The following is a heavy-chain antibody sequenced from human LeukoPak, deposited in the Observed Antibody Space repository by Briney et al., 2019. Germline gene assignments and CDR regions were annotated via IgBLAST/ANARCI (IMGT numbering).Heavy chain of an antibody. CDR2: ISGSGGST. CDR3: AKSASSGWSLGFDC. Sequence: PGGSLRLSCAASGFTFSSYAMSWVRQAPGKGLEWVSAISGSGGSTYYADSVKGRFTISRGNSKNTLYLQMNSLRAEDTAVYFCAKSASSGWSLGFDCWGQGTLVTVSS. V-gene: IGHV3-23*01. D-gene: IGHD6-19*01. CDR1: GFTFSSYA. J-gene: IGHJ4*02.